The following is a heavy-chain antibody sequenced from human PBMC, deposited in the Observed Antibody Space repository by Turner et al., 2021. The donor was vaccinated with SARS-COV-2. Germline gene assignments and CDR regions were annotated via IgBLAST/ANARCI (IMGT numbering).Heavy chain of an antibody. CDR3: AKGMGSYCSGGSCYPSTFDY. D-gene: IGHD2-15*01. CDR2: ISYDGSNK. V-gene: IGHV3-30*18. J-gene: IGHJ4*02. CDR1: GFTFSSYG. Sequence: QVQLVESGGGVVQPGRSLRLSCAASGFTFSSYGMHWVRQAPRKGLEWVAVISYDGSNKYYADSVKGRFTISRDNSKNTLYLQMNSLRAEDTAVYYCAKGMGSYCSGGSCYPSTFDYWGQGTLVTVSS.